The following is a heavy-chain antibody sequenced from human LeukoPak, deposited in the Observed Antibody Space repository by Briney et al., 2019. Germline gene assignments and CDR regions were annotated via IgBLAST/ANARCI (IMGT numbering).Heavy chain of an antibody. Sequence: SETLSLTCTVSGGSISSSSYYWGWIRQPPGKGLEWIGSIYYSGSTYYNPSLKSRVTISVDTSKNQFSLKLRSVTAADTAVYYCARHSYDFWSGYWYYFDYWGQGTLVTVSS. J-gene: IGHJ4*02. V-gene: IGHV4-39*01. CDR1: GGSISSSSYY. D-gene: IGHD3-3*01. CDR3: ARHSYDFWSGYWYYFDY. CDR2: IYYSGST.